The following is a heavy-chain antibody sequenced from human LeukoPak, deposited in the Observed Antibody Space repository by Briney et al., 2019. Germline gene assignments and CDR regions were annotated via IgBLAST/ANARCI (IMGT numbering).Heavy chain of an antibody. CDR1: GFTFSKYT. D-gene: IGHD3-16*01. V-gene: IGHV3-23*01. CDR2: IYGGSTTTT. Sequence: GGSLRLSCVASGFTFSKYTMSRVRQAPGKGLEWVSGIYGGSTTTTFYADSVKGRFTISRDNSKNTLYLQMNSLRAEDTAVYYCAKDHLYYDYVWGSYEYWGQGTLVTVSS. CDR3: AKDHLYYDYVWGSYEY. J-gene: IGHJ4*02.